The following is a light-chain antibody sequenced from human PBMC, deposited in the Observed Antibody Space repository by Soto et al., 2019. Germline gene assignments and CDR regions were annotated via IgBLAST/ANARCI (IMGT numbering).Light chain of an antibody. V-gene: IGKV1-16*02. J-gene: IGKJ4*01. CDR2: GAF. Sequence: DIQMTQSPSSLSASVGDRVTITCRASQGISSYLAWFQQKPGKAPKSLIYGAFSLHSGVPSKFSDSGSGTDFTLTISILQPEDFATYYCQQYKSYPFTFGGGTKVEIK. CDR3: QQYKSYPFT. CDR1: QGISSY.